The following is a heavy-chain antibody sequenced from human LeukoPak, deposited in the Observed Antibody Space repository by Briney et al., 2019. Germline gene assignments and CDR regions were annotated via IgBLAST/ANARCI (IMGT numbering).Heavy chain of an antibody. CDR1: GGSFSGYY. Sequence: SETLPLTCAVYGGSFSGYYWSWIRQPPGKGLEWVGEINHSGSTNYNPSLKSRVTISVDTSKNQFSLKLSSVTAADTAVYYCARATDYGGNPGGFDYWGQGTLVTVSS. V-gene: IGHV4-34*01. CDR3: ARATDYGGNPGGFDY. J-gene: IGHJ4*02. CDR2: INHSGST. D-gene: IGHD4-23*01.